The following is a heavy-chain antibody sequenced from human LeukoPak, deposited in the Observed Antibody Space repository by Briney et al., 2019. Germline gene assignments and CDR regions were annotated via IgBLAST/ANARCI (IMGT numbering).Heavy chain of an antibody. CDR1: GFTFSSYG. CDR3: AKDYYGSGSYYNVPYYYYGMDV. CDR2: IRYDGSNK. Sequence: GGSLRLSCAASGFTFSSYGMHWVRQAPGKGLEWVAFIRYDGSNKYYADSVKGRFTISRDSSKNTLYLQMNSLRAEDTAMYYCAKDYYGSGSYYNVPYYYYGMDVWGQGTTVTVSS. V-gene: IGHV3-30*02. D-gene: IGHD3-10*01. J-gene: IGHJ6*02.